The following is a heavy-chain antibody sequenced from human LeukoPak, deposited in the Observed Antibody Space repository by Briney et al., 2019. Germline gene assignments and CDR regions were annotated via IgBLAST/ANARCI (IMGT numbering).Heavy chain of an antibody. CDR2: IREDGNEE. CDR3: ARILSRSSYDTMDV. J-gene: IGHJ6*02. Sequence: GGSLRLSCAASGFTFSRHWMSWVRQAPGKGLEGVGNIREDGNEEYNVDSVRGRFTISRDNARTSVYLEMSSLRAEDTAVYYCARILSRSSYDTMDVWGQGTTVTVSS. V-gene: IGHV3-7*01. CDR1: GFTFSRHW. D-gene: IGHD3-10*01.